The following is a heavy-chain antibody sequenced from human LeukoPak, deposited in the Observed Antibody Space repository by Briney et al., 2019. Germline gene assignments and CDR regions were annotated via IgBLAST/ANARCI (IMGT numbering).Heavy chain of an antibody. CDR3: ARRPRGGSTYYYYYYMDV. CDR1: GGSFSGYY. J-gene: IGHJ6*03. D-gene: IGHD2-15*01. CDR2: INHSGST. V-gene: IGHV4-34*01. Sequence: KPSETLSLTCAVYGGSFSGYYWSWIRQPPGKGLEWIGEINHSGSTNYNPSLKSRVTISVDTSKNQFSLKLSSVTAADTAVYYCARRPRGGSTYYYYYYMDVWGKGTTVTVSS.